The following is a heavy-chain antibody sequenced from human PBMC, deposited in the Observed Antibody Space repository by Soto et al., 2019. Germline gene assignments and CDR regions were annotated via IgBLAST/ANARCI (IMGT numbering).Heavy chain of an antibody. D-gene: IGHD5-12*01. CDR2: IIPIFGTA. V-gene: IGHV1-69*13. Sequence: SVKVSFKASGGTFSSYAISWVRQAPGQGLEWMGGIIPIFGTANYAQKFQGRVTITADESTSTAYMELSSLRSEDTAVYYCARDPYGYDQGDYFDYWGQGTLVTVSS. CDR1: GGTFSSYA. CDR3: ARDPYGYDQGDYFDY. J-gene: IGHJ4*02.